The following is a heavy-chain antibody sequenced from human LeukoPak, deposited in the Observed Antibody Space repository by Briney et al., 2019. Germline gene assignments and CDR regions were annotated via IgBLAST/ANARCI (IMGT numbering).Heavy chain of an antibody. CDR1: GFTFSSYS. CDR3: ARDTYYYGSGSYFFDY. J-gene: IGHJ4*02. Sequence: GGSLRLSCAASGFTFSSYSMNWVRQAPGKGLEWVSSISSSSRYIYYADSVKGRFTISRDNAKNSLYLQMNSLRAEDTAVYYCARDTYYYGSGSYFFDYWGQGTLVTVSS. V-gene: IGHV3-21*01. D-gene: IGHD3-10*01. CDR2: ISSSSRYI.